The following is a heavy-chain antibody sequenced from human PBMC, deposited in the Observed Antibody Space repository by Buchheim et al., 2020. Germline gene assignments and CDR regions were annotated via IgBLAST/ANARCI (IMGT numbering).Heavy chain of an antibody. CDR2: IYYSGST. CDR1: GGSISSSSYY. J-gene: IGHJ4*02. D-gene: IGHD2-8*01. Sequence: QLQLQESGPGLVKPSETLSLLCTVSGGSISSSSYYWGWIRQPPGKGLEWIGSIYYSGSTYYNPSLKSRLTISVDTSTNQFSLKLSSVTAADTAVYYCARQNIVLMVYAMGFDYWGQGTL. V-gene: IGHV4-39*01. CDR3: ARQNIVLMVYAMGFDY.